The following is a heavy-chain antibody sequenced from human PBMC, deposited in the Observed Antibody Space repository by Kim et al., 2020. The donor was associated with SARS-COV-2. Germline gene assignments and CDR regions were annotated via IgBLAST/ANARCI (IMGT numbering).Heavy chain of an antibody. J-gene: IGHJ6*04. CDR2: ITYDGSYK. CDR3: ARDYGSGSPPSDYGLDV. V-gene: IGHV3-30*04. CDR1: GFTFSSYA. Sequence: GGSLRLSCAASGFTFSSYAMHWVRQAPGRGLEWVAVITYDGSYKYYADSVKGRFTISRDNSKNTLYLQMNSLRAEDTALYYCARDYGSGSPPSDYGLDVWGERTRVPVST. D-gene: IGHD3-10*01.